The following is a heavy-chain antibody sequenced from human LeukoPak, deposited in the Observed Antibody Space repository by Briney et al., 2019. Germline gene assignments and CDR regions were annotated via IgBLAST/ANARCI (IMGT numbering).Heavy chain of an antibody. CDR2: IIPIFGTA. CDR1: GGTFSSYA. J-gene: IGHJ3*02. Sequence: SVKVSCKASGGTFSSYAISWVRQASGQGLEWMGGIIPIFGTANYAQKFQGRVTITTDESTSTAYMELSSLRSEDTAVYYCARDYYDSSGYYGRNAFDIWGQGTMVTVSS. V-gene: IGHV1-69*05. CDR3: ARDYYDSSGYYGRNAFDI. D-gene: IGHD3-22*01.